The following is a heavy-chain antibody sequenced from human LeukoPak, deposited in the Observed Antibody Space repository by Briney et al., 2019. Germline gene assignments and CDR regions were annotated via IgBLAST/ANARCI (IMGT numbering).Heavy chain of an antibody. D-gene: IGHD2-15*01. CDR1: GFTFSSYS. J-gene: IGHJ3*02. V-gene: IGHV3-21*01. Sequence: PGGSLRLSCAASGFTFSSYSMNWVRQAPGKGLEWVSSISSSSSYIYYADSVKGRFTISRDNAKNSLYLQMNSLRAEDTAVYYCARGGDIVVVVAAAETNDAFDIWGQGTMVTVSS. CDR3: ARGGDIVVVVAAAETNDAFDI. CDR2: ISSSSSYI.